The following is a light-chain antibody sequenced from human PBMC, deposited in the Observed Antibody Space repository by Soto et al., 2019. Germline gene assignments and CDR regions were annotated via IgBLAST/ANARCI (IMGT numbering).Light chain of an antibody. CDR2: AAS. CDR3: QHYNSYSEA. J-gene: IGKJ1*01. CDR1: QDIAGY. Sequence: IHVTHSPSSVSASVVDRVTITCRASQDIAGYLAWYQHKPGRAPELLIHAASSLQSGVPSRFSGSGSGTEFTLTISSLQPDDFATYYCQHYNSYSEAFGQGTKVDIK. V-gene: IGKV1-16*01.